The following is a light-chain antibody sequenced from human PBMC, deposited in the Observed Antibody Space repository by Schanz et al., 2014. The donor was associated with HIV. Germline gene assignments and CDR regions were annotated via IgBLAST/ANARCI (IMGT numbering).Light chain of an antibody. CDR1: QRLSSSY. CDR2: ATS. CDR3: QYFGNSGGT. V-gene: IGKV3-20*01. J-gene: IGKJ4*01. Sequence: EIVLTQSPGSLSLSPGGRATLSCGASQRLSSSYLAWYQQKRDQPPRLVIYATSTRGAGIPDRFSGTGSGTDFTRTISSLEPEDFAVYYCQYFGNSGGTFGGGTKVQI.